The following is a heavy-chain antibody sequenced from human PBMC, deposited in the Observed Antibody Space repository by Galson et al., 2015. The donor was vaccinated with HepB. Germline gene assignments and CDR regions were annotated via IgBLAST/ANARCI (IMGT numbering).Heavy chain of an antibody. CDR2: IYPGDTDT. D-gene: IGHD6-6*01. CDR3: ARQGSIGARLNCFDP. J-gene: IGHJ5*02. V-gene: IGHV5-51*01. Sequence: QSGAEAKKPGESLKISCQGFGYIFNNYWIGWVCQMPGKGLEWMEIIYPGDTDTNYIPAFEVQVTISADRSISTANLQWSSLRSSDTASYYCARQGSIGARLNCFDPWGQGTLVTVSS. CDR1: GYIFNNYW.